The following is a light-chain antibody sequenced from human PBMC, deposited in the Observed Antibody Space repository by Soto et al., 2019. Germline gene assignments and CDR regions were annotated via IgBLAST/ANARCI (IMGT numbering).Light chain of an antibody. J-gene: IGKJ4*01. V-gene: IGKV3-15*01. CDR1: QSVSSN. Sequence: EIVMTQSPATLSVSPGERATLSCRASQSVSSNLAWYQQKPGQAPRLLIYGASTRAPGIPARLSGSGSGTEFTLTISSLQSEGFAVYYCQQYNNWPPLTFGGGTKVEIK. CDR2: GAS. CDR3: QQYNNWPPLT.